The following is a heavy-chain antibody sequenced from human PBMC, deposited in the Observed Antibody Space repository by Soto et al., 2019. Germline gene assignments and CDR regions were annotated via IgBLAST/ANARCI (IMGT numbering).Heavy chain of an antibody. CDR2: VWRDGSKK. V-gene: IGHV3-33*01. CDR3: ARWSGNTHPFDS. Sequence: VQLVESGGGVVQSGTSLKLSCTSSGFSLGDYGMHWVRQAPGKGLEWVAVVWRDGSKKYYADSVKGRVTISKDVAKNKLYMEMDSLRPEDTAIYYCARWSGNTHPFDSWGQGTLVIVSS. D-gene: IGHD1-1*01. J-gene: IGHJ4*02. CDR1: GFSLGDYG.